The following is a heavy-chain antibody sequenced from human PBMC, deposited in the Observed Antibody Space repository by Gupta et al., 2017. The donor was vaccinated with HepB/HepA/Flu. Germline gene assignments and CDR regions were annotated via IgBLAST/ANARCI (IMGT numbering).Heavy chain of an antibody. CDR1: GFTFRDYS. J-gene: IGHJ3*02. CDR2: ISSNGAFR. V-gene: IGHV3-21*01. CDR3: ASGIWGTGAFDI. Sequence: EVELVESGGGLVKPGGSLRLSCAASGFTFRDYSMNWVRRAPGKGLEWVSSISSNGAFRYYADSLKARFTISRDNAKNSLYLQINSLRADDTAVYYCASGIWGTGAFDIWGQGTMVTVSS. D-gene: IGHD3-16*01.